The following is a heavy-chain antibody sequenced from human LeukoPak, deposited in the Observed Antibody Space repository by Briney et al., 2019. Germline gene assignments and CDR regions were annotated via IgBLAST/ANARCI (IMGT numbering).Heavy chain of an antibody. CDR1: GFNFSTYV. CDR2: ISSNGDNT. V-gene: IGHV3-64D*06. J-gene: IGHJ4*02. CDR3: VRGTGY. Sequence: GGSLRLSCSVSGFNFSTYVMHLVRQAPGKRPEYVSAISSNGDNTYYADSVKGRFTISRDNSKNTLYLQMSSLRADDTAVYYCVRGTGYWGQGTLVTVSS.